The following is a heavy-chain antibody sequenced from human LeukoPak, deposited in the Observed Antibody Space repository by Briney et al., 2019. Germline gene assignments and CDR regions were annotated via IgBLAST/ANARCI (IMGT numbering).Heavy chain of an antibody. CDR1: GFTFSSYV. Sequence: GGSLRLSCAASGFTFSSYVMNWVRQTPGKGLEWVSSISGSGDSTFYADSVKGRFSISRDNSKNTLYLQVNGLRTEDTAVYYCAKDRLLNCRGDCYIFDYWGQGTVVTGSS. V-gene: IGHV3-23*01. CDR2: ISGSGDST. D-gene: IGHD2-21*02. J-gene: IGHJ4*02. CDR3: AKDRLLNCRGDCYIFDY.